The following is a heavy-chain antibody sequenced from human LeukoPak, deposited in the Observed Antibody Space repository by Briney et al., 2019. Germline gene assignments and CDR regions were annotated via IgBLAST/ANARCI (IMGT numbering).Heavy chain of an antibody. V-gene: IGHV3-23*01. J-gene: IGHJ4*02. CDR2: ISGSGGST. Sequence: GGALRLSCAASGFSFSSYAMSWVRQAPGKGLEWVPAISGSGGSTYYADSVRGRFTISRDNSKNTLYLQMNRLRAENTAVYYCEKDPSFLSTIDYWGQGTLATVSS. D-gene: IGHD5/OR15-5a*01. CDR3: EKDPSFLSTIDY. CDR1: GFSFSSYA.